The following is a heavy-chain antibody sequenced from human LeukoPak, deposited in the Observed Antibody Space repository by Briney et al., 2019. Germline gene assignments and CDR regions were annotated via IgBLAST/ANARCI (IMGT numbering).Heavy chain of an antibody. Sequence: SETLSLTCIVSGGSISSSSYYWGWIRQPPGKGLEWIGSIYYSGSTYYNPSLKSRVTISVDTSKNQFSLKLSSVAAADTAVYYCARHWESYYYWGQGTLVTVSS. V-gene: IGHV4-39*01. D-gene: IGHD1-26*01. J-gene: IGHJ4*02. CDR3: ARHWESYYY. CDR2: IYYSGST. CDR1: GGSISSSSYY.